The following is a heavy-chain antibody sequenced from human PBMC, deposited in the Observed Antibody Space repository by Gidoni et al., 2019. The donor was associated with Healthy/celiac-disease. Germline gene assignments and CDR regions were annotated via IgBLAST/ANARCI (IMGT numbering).Heavy chain of an antibody. D-gene: IGHD6-13*01. CDR2: IYSGGST. Sequence: EVQLVESGGGLVQPGGSLRLSCAASGFTVSSNYMSWVRQAPGKGLEWVSVIYSGGSTYYADSVKGRFTISRDNSKNTLYLQMNSLRAEDTAVYYCAAAAGTTNYYGMDVWGQGTTVTVSS. CDR3: AAAAGTTNYYGMDV. V-gene: IGHV3-66*01. J-gene: IGHJ6*02. CDR1: GFTVSSNY.